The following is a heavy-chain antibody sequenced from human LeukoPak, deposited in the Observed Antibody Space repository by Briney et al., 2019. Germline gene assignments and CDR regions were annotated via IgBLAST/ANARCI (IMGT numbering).Heavy chain of an antibody. CDR3: TREWLVGDDAFDI. Sequence: GGSLRLSRAASGFTFSGYWMHWVRQSPGKGLVSVSLISPDGRNTTYADSVKGRFAISRDNAKNTLSLQMDSLRAEDTALYYCTREWLVGDDAFDIWSQGTLVTVSS. J-gene: IGHJ3*02. CDR1: GFTFSGYW. CDR2: ISPDGRNT. V-gene: IGHV3-74*01. D-gene: IGHD5-12*01.